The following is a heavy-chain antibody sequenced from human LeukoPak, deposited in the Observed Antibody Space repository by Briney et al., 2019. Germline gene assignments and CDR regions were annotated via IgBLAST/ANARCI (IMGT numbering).Heavy chain of an antibody. Sequence: PGGSLRLSCAASGFTFSSYEMNWVRQAPGRGLEWVSYISSRGTTIYYADSVKGRFTISRYNPKNSLYLKMNSLRAEDTADYCARVGVVVAATGNLWFDPWGQGTLVTVSS. CDR2: ISSRGTTI. D-gene: IGHD2-15*01. CDR3: ARVGVVVAATGNLWFDP. V-gene: IGHV3-48*03. CDR1: GFTFSSYE. J-gene: IGHJ5*02.